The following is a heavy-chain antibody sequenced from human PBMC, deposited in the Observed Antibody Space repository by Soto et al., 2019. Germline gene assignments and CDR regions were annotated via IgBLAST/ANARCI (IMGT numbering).Heavy chain of an antibody. CDR1: GYTFTSYG. J-gene: IGHJ5*02. V-gene: IGHV1-18*01. D-gene: IGHD3-3*01. CDR3: ARAYYDFWSGYSAVRWFDP. CDR2: ISAYNGNT. Sequence: ASVKVSCKASGYTFTSYGISWVRQAPGQGLEWMGWISAYNGNTNYAQKLQGRVTMTTDTSTSTAYMELRSLRSDDTAVYYCARAYYDFWSGYSAVRWFDPWGQGTLVTVSS.